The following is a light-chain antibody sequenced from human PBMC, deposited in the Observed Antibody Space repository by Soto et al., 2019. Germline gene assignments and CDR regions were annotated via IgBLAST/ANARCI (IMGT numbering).Light chain of an antibody. Sequence: EIVLTQSPGTLSLSPGERATLSCRASQSVSSTFLAWYQQKPSQAPRLLIYAASSRATGIPDRFSGSGSGTDFTLNISRLEPEDFAVYYCQQYGSSPWTFGQGTKVEIK. J-gene: IGKJ1*01. V-gene: IGKV3-20*01. CDR1: QSVSSTF. CDR3: QQYGSSPWT. CDR2: AAS.